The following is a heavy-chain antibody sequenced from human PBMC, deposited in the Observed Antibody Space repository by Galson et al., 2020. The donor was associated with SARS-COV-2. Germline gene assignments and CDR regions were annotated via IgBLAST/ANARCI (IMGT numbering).Heavy chain of an antibody. CDR2: ISFDGSNK. CDR3: AREAGGGDGWFDP. CDR1: GFTFSSYA. V-gene: IGHV3-30-3*01. Sequence: GGSLRLSCAASGFTFSSYAMHWVRQAPGKGLERVAVISFDGSNKYYADSAKGRITISRDNSKNTLYLQMNSLGAEDTAEYYCAREAGGGDGWFDPWGQGTLVTVSS. D-gene: IGHD2-21*01. J-gene: IGHJ5*02.